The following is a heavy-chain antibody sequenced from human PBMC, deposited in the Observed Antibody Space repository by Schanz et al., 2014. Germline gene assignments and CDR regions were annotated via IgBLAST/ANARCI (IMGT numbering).Heavy chain of an antibody. Sequence: EVQLLESGGGLVQPGGSLRLSCAASGFTFSSYAMSWVRQAPGKGLEWVSGFIVDSGNTYYAGSVKGRFSISRDNAKNSLFLQMNRLRAEDTAVYYCAKARRKSNCSGGRCFHYSYYGMDVWGQGTTVTVSS. J-gene: IGHJ6*02. D-gene: IGHD2-15*01. CDR3: AKARRKSNCSGGRCFHYSYYGMDV. CDR2: FIVDSGNT. V-gene: IGHV3-23*01. CDR1: GFTFSSYA.